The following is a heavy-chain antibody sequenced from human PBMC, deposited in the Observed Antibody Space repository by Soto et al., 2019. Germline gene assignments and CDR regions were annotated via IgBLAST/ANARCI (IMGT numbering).Heavy chain of an antibody. CDR3: ARGPPGGYYLFDY. V-gene: IGHV4-30-4*01. CDR1: GGSISSGDYY. CDR2: IYYSGST. D-gene: IGHD3-22*01. Sequence: QVQLQESGPGLVKPSQTLSLTCTVSGGSISSGDYYWSWIRQPPGKGLEWIGYIYYSGSTYYNPSLKSRVTISVDTSKNQFSLKLSSVTAADTGVYYCARGPPGGYYLFDYWGQGTLVTVSS. J-gene: IGHJ4*02.